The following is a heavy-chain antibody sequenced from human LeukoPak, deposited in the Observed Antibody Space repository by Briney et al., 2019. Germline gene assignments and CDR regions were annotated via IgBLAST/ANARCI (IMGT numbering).Heavy chain of an antibody. CDR1: RYTFTGYY. D-gene: IGHD3-9*01. CDR2: INPNSGGT. J-gene: IGHJ4*02. V-gene: IGHV1-2*02. Sequence: ALVKVSCKASRYTFTGYYMNWVRQAPGHGREWMGWINPNSGGTNYAQKFQGRVTMTRDTSISTAYMEMSRVRSDDTAVYYWARDGELRYFYSLFIDYWGQGTLVTVSS. CDR3: ARDGELRYFYSLFIDY.